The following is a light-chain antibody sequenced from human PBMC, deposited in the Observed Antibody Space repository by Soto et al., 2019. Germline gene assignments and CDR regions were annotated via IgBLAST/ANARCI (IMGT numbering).Light chain of an antibody. V-gene: IGKV3-20*01. CDR3: QQYGSSPPYT. J-gene: IGKJ2*01. Sequence: EIVLTQSPGTLSLSPGERATLSCRASQSVSSSYLAWYQQKPGQAHRLLIYGASSRATGIPDRFSASGSGTNFMLTISRLEHEDFAVYYCQQYGSSPPYTFGQGTKLEIK. CDR2: GAS. CDR1: QSVSSSY.